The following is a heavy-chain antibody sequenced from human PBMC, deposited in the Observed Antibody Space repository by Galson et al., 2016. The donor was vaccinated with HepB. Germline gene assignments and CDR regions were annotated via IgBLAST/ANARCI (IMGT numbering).Heavy chain of an antibody. CDR3: ARHATYDHVWGSYPYHFDF. Sequence: SETLSLTCSVSGGSISSSSYYWGWIRQPPGKGLEWIGSIYYSGNTYYNPSLKSRVTISVDTSKNQFSLKLRSVTAADTAVYYCARHATYDHVWGSYPYHFDFWGQGTLVTVSS. V-gene: IGHV4-39*01. CDR2: IYYSGNT. CDR1: GGSISSSSYY. J-gene: IGHJ4*02. D-gene: IGHD3-16*02.